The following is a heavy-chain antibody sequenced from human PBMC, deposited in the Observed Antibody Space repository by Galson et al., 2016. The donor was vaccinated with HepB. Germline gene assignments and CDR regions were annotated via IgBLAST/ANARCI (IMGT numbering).Heavy chain of an antibody. D-gene: IGHD2-15*01. CDR2: IYYSGST. CDR1: GGSISRTSYD. Sequence: SETLSLTCTVSGGSISRTSYDWGWIRQPPGKGLEWIGSIYYSGSTYYDPSLKRRVTITVDTSKWQFSLQLTSAPAADTAVYYCVRPCSVGNCYFDYWGQGTLVTCSS. V-gene: IGHV4-39*01. J-gene: IGHJ4*02. CDR3: VRPCSVGNCYFDY.